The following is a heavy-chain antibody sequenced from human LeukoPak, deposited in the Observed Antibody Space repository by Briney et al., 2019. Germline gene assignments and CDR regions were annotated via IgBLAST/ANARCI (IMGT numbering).Heavy chain of an antibody. J-gene: IGHJ4*02. Sequence: GGSPRLSWAASGFTFSSYGMQWVRQAPSKGLEWVAVISYDGSNKYYADSVKGRFTISRDNSKNTLYLQMNSLRAEDTAVYYCAKDHGSYSSGSVNWGQGTLVTVSS. V-gene: IGHV3-30*18. CDR1: GFTFSSYG. CDR2: ISYDGSNK. D-gene: IGHD6-19*01. CDR3: AKDHGSYSSGSVN.